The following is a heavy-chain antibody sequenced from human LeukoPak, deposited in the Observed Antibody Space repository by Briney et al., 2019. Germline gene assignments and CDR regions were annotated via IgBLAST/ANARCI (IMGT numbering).Heavy chain of an antibody. J-gene: IGHJ3*01. CDR1: GFTFYDYA. CDR3: AKDLAVGTTPRVYAFDV. Sequence: SLTPSCAASGFTFYDYAMHWVRQVPGKGLEWVGGVNRNSGTIAYGDSVKGRFTISRDNARNSLYLQMNSLRTEDTALYYCAKDLAVGTTPRVYAFDVWGQETMVTVS. V-gene: IGHV3-9*01. D-gene: IGHD1-26*01. CDR2: VNRNSGTI.